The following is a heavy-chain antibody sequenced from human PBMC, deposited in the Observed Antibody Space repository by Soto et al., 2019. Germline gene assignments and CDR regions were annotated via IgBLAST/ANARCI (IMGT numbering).Heavy chain of an antibody. D-gene: IGHD7-27*01. Sequence: QVQLVQSGAEVKKPGSSVKVSCKASGGTFSSYAISWVRQAPGQGLEWMGGIIPIFGTANYAQKFQGRVTXTXDXXISTDYMKLTSLSSQATALYCGAQLGISGRDAFDICGQETMVTVSS. CDR1: GGTFSSYA. CDR2: IIPIFGTA. CDR3: AQLGISGRDAFDI. V-gene: IGHV1-69*05. J-gene: IGHJ3*02.